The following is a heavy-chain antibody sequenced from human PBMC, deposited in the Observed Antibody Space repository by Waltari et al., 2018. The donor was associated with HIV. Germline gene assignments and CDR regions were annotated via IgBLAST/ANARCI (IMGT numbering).Heavy chain of an antibody. D-gene: IGHD3-10*01. CDR1: GYPFSNYD. CDR2: MNPNSGAT. CDR3: ARTDRGVNGQEFDY. Sequence: QVQLVQSGAEVKKPGASVRVSCTASGYPFSNYDMNWVRQASGQGLEWMGWMNPNSGATGYAQKFQGRVSMTRSTSIRTAYMELSSLTSEDTAVYYCARTDRGVNGQEFDYWGQGTLVTVSS. V-gene: IGHV1-8*01. J-gene: IGHJ4*02.